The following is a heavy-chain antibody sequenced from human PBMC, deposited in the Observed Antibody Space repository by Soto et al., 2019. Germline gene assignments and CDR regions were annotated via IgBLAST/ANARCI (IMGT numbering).Heavy chain of an antibody. CDR3: ARWADGAFGGVIVILGFDY. D-gene: IGHD3-16*02. CDR2: INAGNGNT. J-gene: IGHJ4*02. V-gene: IGHV1-3*01. Sequence: QVQLVQSGAEVKKPGASVKVSCKASGYTFTSYAMHWVRQAPGQRREWMGWINAGNGNTKYSQRFQGRVTITRDTSASTAYMELSSLRSEDTAGYYCARWADGAFGGVIVILGFDYWGQGTLVTVSS. CDR1: GYTFTSYA.